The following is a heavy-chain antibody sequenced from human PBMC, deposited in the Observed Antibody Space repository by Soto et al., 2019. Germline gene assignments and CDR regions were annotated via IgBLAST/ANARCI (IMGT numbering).Heavy chain of an antibody. CDR2: ISGSGGST. J-gene: IGHJ4*02. Sequence: EVQLLESGGGLVQPGGSLRLSCAASGFTFSSYAMSWVRQAPGKGLEWVSAISGSGGSTYDADSVKGRFTISRDNSKNTLYLQMNSLRAEDTAVYFCANDQTSSWIQLWHGMGFDYWGQGTLVTVSS. D-gene: IGHD5-18*01. V-gene: IGHV3-23*01. CDR1: GFTFSSYA. CDR3: ANDQTSSWIQLWHGMGFDY.